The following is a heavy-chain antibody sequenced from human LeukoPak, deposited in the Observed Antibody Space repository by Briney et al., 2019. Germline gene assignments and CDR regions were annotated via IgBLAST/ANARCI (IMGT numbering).Heavy chain of an antibody. CDR2: IEPAGSAT. J-gene: IGHJ5*02. CDR1: GFRYSGYW. Sequence: GGSLRLSCIVSGFRYSGYWMGWVRQPPGEGLEWVANIEPAGSATYYADSVKGRFTISRDNAKSSLSLQMSSLRVEDTAIYYCGRWGAVAGLDLWGQGTLVTVSS. CDR3: GRWGAVAGLDL. D-gene: IGHD6-13*01. V-gene: IGHV3-7*01.